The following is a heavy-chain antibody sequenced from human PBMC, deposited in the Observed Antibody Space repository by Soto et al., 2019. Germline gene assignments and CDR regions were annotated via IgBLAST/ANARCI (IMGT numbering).Heavy chain of an antibody. CDR3: ARDGVRGVILDYFDS. Sequence: SETLSLTCTVSGGSVSSYYWNWIRQPAGKGLEWIGRVYISGSTNYNPSLKGRVIMSVDTSKNQFSLRLTSVTAADSAVYYCARDGVRGVILDYFDSWGQGTQVTVSS. V-gene: IGHV4-4*07. J-gene: IGHJ4*02. D-gene: IGHD3-10*01. CDR2: VYISGST. CDR1: GGSVSSYY.